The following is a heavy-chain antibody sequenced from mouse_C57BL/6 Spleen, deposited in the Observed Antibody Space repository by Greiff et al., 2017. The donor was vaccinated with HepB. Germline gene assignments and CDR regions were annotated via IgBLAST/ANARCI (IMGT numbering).Heavy chain of an antibody. D-gene: IGHD1-1*01. CDR1: GYTFTDYN. Sequence: EVKLQESGPELVKPGASVKMSCKASGYTFTDYNMHWVKQSHGKSLEWIGYINPNNGGTSYNQKFKGKATLTVNKSSSTAYMELRSLTSEDSAVYYCARDYGRYFDYWGQGTTLTVSS. V-gene: IGHV1-22*01. CDR3: ARDYGRYFDY. CDR2: INPNNGGT. J-gene: IGHJ2*01.